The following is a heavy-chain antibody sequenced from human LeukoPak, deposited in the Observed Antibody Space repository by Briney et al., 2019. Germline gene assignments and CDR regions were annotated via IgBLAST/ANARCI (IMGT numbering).Heavy chain of an antibody. Sequence: ASVKVSCKASGYTFTSYDINWVRLATGQGLEWMGWMNPNSGNTGYAQKFQGRVTMTRNTSISTAYMELSSLRSEDTAVYYCARRIQLWSHHPYYYYYMDVWGKGTTVTVSS. CDR3: ARRIQLWSHHPYYYYYMDV. J-gene: IGHJ6*03. CDR2: MNPNSGNT. V-gene: IGHV1-8*01. CDR1: GYTFTSYD. D-gene: IGHD5-18*01.